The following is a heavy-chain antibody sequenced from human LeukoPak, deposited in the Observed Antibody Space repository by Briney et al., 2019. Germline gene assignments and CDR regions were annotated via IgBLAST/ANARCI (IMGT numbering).Heavy chain of an antibody. V-gene: IGHV3-30*04. CDR1: GFKFDTYA. D-gene: IGHD6-19*01. CDR3: ARDPPFGNGWSQNFFDY. CDR2: ISYDGGNI. Sequence: PGGSLRLSCAPSGFKFDTYAMHWVRQAPGKGLEWVALISYDGGNIYYGDSVRGRFTLSGDNDNNMLYLQMKSLRSEDTAVYNCARDPPFGNGWSQNFFDYWGEGTLVIVSS. J-gene: IGHJ4*02.